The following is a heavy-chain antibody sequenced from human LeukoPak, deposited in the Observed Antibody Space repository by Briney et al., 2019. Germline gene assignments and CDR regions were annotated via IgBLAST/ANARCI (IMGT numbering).Heavy chain of an antibody. CDR3: AKDQVSATVTTYFDY. D-gene: IGHD4-17*01. Sequence: GSLRLSCAASGFTFSSYAMSWVRQAPGKGLEWVSAISGSGGSTYYADSVKGRFTISRDNSKNTLYLQMNSLRAEDTAVYYCAKDQVSATVTTYFDYWGQGTLVTVSS. CDR1: GFTFSSYA. V-gene: IGHV3-23*01. J-gene: IGHJ4*02. CDR2: ISGSGGST.